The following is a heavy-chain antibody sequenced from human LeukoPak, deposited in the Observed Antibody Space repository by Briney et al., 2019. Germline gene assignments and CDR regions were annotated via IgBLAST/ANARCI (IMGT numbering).Heavy chain of an antibody. D-gene: IGHD3-10*01. Sequence: ASVKVSCKASGYTFTSYYMHWVRQAPGQGLECMGWINPNSGGTNYAQKFQGRVTMTRDTSISTAYMELSRLRSDDTAVYYCARVALWFGGPRYAFDIWGQGTMVTVSS. CDR2: INPNSGGT. CDR3: ARVALWFGGPRYAFDI. V-gene: IGHV1-2*02. J-gene: IGHJ3*02. CDR1: GYTFTSYY.